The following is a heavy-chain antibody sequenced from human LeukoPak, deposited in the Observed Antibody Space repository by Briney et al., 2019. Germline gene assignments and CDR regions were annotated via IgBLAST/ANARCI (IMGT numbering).Heavy chain of an antibody. V-gene: IGHV3-23*01. CDR2: ISGSGGST. CDR1: GFTFSSYA. D-gene: IGHD5-18*01. CDR3: AKVVSNTAMAYYFDY. Sequence: GGSLRLSCAASGFTFSSYAMSWVRQAPGKGLEWVSAISGSGGSTYYADSVKGWFTISRDNSKNTLYLQMNSLRAEDTAVYYCAKVVSNTAMAYYFDYWGQGTLVTVSS. J-gene: IGHJ4*02.